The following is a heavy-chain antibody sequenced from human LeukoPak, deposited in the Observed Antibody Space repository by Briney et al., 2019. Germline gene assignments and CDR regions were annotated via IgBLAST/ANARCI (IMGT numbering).Heavy chain of an antibody. CDR2: INHSGST. Sequence: SETLSLTCAVYGGSFSGYYWRWIRQPPGKGLEWIGEINHSGSTNYNPSPKSRVTISVDTSKNQFSLKLSSVTAADTAVYYCAREPRPYNAWFDYWGQGTLVTVSS. J-gene: IGHJ4*02. CDR3: AREPRPYNAWFDY. D-gene: IGHD5-24*01. CDR1: GGSFSGYY. V-gene: IGHV4-34*01.